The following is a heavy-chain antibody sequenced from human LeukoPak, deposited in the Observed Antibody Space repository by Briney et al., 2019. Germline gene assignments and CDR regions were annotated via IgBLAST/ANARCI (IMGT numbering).Heavy chain of an antibody. D-gene: IGHD3-16*01. CDR2: LHPDGSHQ. CDR3: ARGGGLDV. Sequence: GGSLRLSCAASGFTFSTYFMSWVRQAPGKGLEWVANLHPDGSHQYYVDSVRGRFTISRDNAKNSLYLQMSNLRAEDTAVYFCARGGGLDVWGQGATVTVSS. V-gene: IGHV3-7*03. CDR1: GFTFSTYF. J-gene: IGHJ6*02.